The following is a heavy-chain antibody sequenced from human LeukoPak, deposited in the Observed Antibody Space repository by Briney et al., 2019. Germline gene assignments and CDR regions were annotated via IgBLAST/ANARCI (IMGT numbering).Heavy chain of an antibody. CDR2: ISYDGRDQ. V-gene: IGHV3-30-3*01. CDR1: GFSFSSNA. CDR3: ARIGLGVSFGSGFDY. D-gene: IGHD3-10*01. Sequence: TGGSLRLSCAASGFSFSSNAMSWVRQAPGKGGLEWVTMISYDGRDQYYADSVKGRFTISRDDSKNTLFLQMNSLRVEDTAMYHCARIGLGVSFGSGFDYWGQGTLVTVTS. J-gene: IGHJ4*02.